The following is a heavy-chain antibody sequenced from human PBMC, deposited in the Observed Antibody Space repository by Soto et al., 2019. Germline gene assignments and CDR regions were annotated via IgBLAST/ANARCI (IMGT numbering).Heavy chain of an antibody. V-gene: IGHV3-33*01. CDR2: IWFDGSNK. CDR1: GFTFSTYG. D-gene: IGHD3-16*01. CDR3: ARVHGGLRDNIDY. J-gene: IGHJ4*02. Sequence: PGGSLRLSCTASGFTFSTYGMHWVRQAPGKGLEWVAVIWFDGSNKYYADSVKGRFTISRDDSKNTLYLQMNSLGAEDTAVYYCARVHGGLRDNIDYWGQGTLVTVSS.